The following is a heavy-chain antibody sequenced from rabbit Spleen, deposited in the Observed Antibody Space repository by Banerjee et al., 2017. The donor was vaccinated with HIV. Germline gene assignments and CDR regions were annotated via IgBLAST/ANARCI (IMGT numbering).Heavy chain of an antibody. Sequence: QSLEESGGDLVKPGASLTLTCTASGISFSAGYYMCWVRQAPGKGLEWIACIYVGSGGGTKYATWAKGRFTISKTSSTTVTLQMTSLTVADTATYFCARAGEGGDGYLNLWGPGTLVTVS. V-gene: IGHV1S40*01. J-gene: IGHJ4*01. D-gene: IGHD5-1*01. CDR3: ARAGEGGDGYLNL. CDR1: GISFSAGYY. CDR2: IYVGSGGGT.